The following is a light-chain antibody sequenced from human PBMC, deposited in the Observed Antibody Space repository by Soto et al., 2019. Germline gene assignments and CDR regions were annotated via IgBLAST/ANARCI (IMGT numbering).Light chain of an antibody. V-gene: IGLV1-51*01. CDR2: DNN. J-gene: IGLJ1*01. CDR1: SSNIGNNY. Sequence: QSVLTQPPSVSAAPGQKVTISCSGGSSNIGNNYVSWYQQLPGTAPKLLIYDNNKRPSGIPDRFSGSKSGTSATLGITGLQTGDEADYYCGAWDSSLSAGEVFGTGTKVTVL. CDR3: GAWDSSLSAGEV.